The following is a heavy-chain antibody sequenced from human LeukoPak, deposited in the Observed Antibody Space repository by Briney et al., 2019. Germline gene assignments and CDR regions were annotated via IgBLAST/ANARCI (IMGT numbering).Heavy chain of an antibody. J-gene: IGHJ4*02. CDR1: GGSISTYS. V-gene: IGHV4-59*12. CDR2: IHYGGST. D-gene: IGHD3-10*01. Sequence: SETLSLTCTASGGSISTYSWGWIRQPPGKGLEWIANIHYGGSTDYNPSLRSRVTITADTSRNQFSLRLSSVTAADTAVYYCARGRFPPHYYGSGSYYIYWGQGTLVTVSS. CDR3: ARGRFPPHYYGSGSYYIY.